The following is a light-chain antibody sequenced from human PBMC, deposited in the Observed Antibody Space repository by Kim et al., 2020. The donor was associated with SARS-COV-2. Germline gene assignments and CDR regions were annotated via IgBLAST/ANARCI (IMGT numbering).Light chain of an antibody. CDR1: QNIGIN. CDR2: CAS. Sequence: SVSPGQRATLSCRTSQNIGINLAWYQQKPGQAPSLLIYCASTRATGISDRFSGSGSGTDFTLTISSLQSEDLAVYYCQQYGDWPYVFGQGTKLEI. V-gene: IGKV3-15*01. CDR3: QQYGDWPYV. J-gene: IGKJ2*01.